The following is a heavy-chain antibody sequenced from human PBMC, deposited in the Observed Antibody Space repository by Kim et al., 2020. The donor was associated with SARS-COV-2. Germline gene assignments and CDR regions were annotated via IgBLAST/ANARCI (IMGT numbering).Heavy chain of an antibody. V-gene: IGHV3-74*01. CDR3: ARGGFDIYAVDF. Sequence: GGSLRLSCAASGFTFSSHWMHWVRQAPGKGPVWVSRLNRDGSTTHYADLVMGRFTISRDNAKNTVYLQMNSLRVEDTAVYYCARGGFDIYAVDFWGQGTTVTVSS. J-gene: IGHJ6*02. CDR2: LNRDGSTT. D-gene: IGHD3-9*01. CDR1: GFTFSSHW.